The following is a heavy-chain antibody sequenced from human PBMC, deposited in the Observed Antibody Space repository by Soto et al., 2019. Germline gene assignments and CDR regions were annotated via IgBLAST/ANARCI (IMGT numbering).Heavy chain of an antibody. D-gene: IGHD3-22*01. CDR1: GYTFTRYD. J-gene: IGHJ5*02. Sequence: ASVKVSCKASGYTFTRYDINWVRQATGQGLEWMGWMNPNSGNTGYAQRFQGRVTMTRNTSISTAYMELSSLRSEDTAVYYCARGPDLYYDSSGYPDEPWGQGTLVTSPQ. CDR2: MNPNSGNT. V-gene: IGHV1-8*01. CDR3: ARGPDLYYDSSGYPDEP.